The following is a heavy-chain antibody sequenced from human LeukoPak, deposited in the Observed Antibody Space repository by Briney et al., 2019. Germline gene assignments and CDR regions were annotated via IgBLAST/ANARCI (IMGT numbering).Heavy chain of an antibody. CDR1: GYSFTSYW. CDR3: ARGMVSPSYAMDV. CDR2: IYPGDSDT. Sequence: GESLKISCKPSGYSFTSYWIAWVRQMPGKGLEWMGIIYPGDSDTRYSPSFQGQVAISADKSISTAYLQWSSLEASDTAMYYCARGMVSPSYAMDVWGQGTTVTVSS. J-gene: IGHJ6*02. D-gene: IGHD3-10*01. V-gene: IGHV5-51*01.